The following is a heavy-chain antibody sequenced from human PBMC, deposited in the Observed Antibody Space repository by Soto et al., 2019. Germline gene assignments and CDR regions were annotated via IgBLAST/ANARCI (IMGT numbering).Heavy chain of an antibody. V-gene: IGHV3-48*03. J-gene: IGHJ6*02. D-gene: IGHD5-18*01. Sequence: GGSLRLSCAASGFTFSSYEMNWVRQAPGKGLEWVSYISSSGSTIYYADSVKGRFTISRDNAKNSLYLQMNSLRAEDTAVYYCASGRDRQLWLGMDVWGQGTTVTVSS. CDR1: GFTFSSYE. CDR3: ASGRDRQLWLGMDV. CDR2: ISSSGSTI.